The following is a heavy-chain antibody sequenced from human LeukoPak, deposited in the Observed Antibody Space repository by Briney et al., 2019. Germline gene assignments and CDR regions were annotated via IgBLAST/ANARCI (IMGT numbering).Heavy chain of an antibody. Sequence: ASVKVSCKASGYTFTSYGISWVRQAPGQGLEWMGWISAYNGNTDYAQKLQGRVTMTTDTSTSTAYMELRSLRSDDTAVYYCAREGDIYCSGGSCSEDYWGQGTLVTVSS. CDR1: GYTFTSYG. CDR2: ISAYNGNT. V-gene: IGHV1-18*01. D-gene: IGHD2-15*01. CDR3: AREGDIYCSGGSCSEDY. J-gene: IGHJ4*02.